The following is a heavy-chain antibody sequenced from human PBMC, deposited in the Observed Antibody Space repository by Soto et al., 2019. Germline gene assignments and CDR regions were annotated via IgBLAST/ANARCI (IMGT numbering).Heavy chain of an antibody. CDR3: ARESGGATATLDYYYFYMDV. Sequence: QVQLVQSGAEVKRPGASVTVSCRSSGDTFNDYYIHWVRQAPGQGLEWMGWINPNGGVTNYAQKFQGWVSMTRDTSIRTVYMQLSRLRSDDTAVYYCARESGGATATLDYYYFYMDVWGTGTTVTVSS. D-gene: IGHD5-12*01. CDR2: INPNGGVT. V-gene: IGHV1-2*04. CDR1: GDTFNDYY. J-gene: IGHJ6*03.